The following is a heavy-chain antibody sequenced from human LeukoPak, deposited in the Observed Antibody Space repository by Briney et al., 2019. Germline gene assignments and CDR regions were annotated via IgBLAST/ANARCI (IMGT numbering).Heavy chain of an antibody. Sequence: GGSLRLSCAASGFTFSSYAMSWVRQAPGKGLEWVSAISGSGGSTYYADSVKGRFTTSRDNSKNTLYLQMNSLRAEDTAVYYCAKELTTGSSYILTGEFDYWGQGTLVTVSS. CDR2: ISGSGGST. J-gene: IGHJ4*02. CDR1: GFTFSSYA. CDR3: AKELTTGSSYILTGEFDY. V-gene: IGHV3-23*01. D-gene: IGHD3-9*01.